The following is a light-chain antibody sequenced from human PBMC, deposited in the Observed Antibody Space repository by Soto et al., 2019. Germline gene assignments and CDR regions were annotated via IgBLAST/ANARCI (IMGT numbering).Light chain of an antibody. CDR3: QQYGSSPGT. Sequence: EIVLTQSPGTLSLYPGERATLSCRASQSVSSSYLAWYQQKPGQAPRLLIYGASSRATGIPDRFSGSGSGTEFTLTINSLQSEDFAVYYCQQYGSSPGTFGQGTKVDI. V-gene: IGKV3-20*01. J-gene: IGKJ1*01. CDR2: GAS. CDR1: QSVSSSY.